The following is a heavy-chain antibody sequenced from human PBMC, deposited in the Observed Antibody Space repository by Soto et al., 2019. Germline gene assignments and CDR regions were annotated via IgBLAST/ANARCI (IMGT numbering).Heavy chain of an antibody. CDR3: ARDPGTGAALRAYHFDY. CDR2: INAGNGDT. Sequence: RASVKVSCKASRYSFTTYALHWVHQAPGQRLEWMGWINAGNGDTKYSEKFQGRVTITRDTSANTAYMELSSLRSEDTSVYYCARDPGTGAALRAYHFDYWGQGTLVTVSS. J-gene: IGHJ4*02. D-gene: IGHD1-1*01. CDR1: RYSFTTYA. V-gene: IGHV1-3*01.